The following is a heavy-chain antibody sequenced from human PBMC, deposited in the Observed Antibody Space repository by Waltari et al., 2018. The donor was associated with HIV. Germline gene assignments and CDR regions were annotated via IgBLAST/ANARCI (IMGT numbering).Heavy chain of an antibody. D-gene: IGHD3-10*01. V-gene: IGHV4-34*01. CDR2: INDSGST. CDR1: GGSFSGHY. Sequence: QVQLQQWGAGPVKPSETLTLTCAVYGGSFSGHYWIWIRQPPARGLEWIGEINDSGSTNYNPSLESRVRISVDTSKRQFSLKVTSVTAADTAIYYCARGSFADIVDYYGFYETPQNWFDSWGQGTSVTVSS. J-gene: IGHJ5*01. CDR3: ARGSFADIVDYYGFYETPQNWFDS.